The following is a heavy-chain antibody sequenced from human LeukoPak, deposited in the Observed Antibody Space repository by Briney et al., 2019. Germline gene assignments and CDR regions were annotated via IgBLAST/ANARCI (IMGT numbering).Heavy chain of an antibody. CDR1: GFTFSSYS. J-gene: IGHJ3*02. D-gene: IGHD3-16*01. V-gene: IGHV3-21*01. CDR2: ISSSSSYI. Sequence: GGSLRLSCAASGFTFSSYSMNWVRQAPGKGLEWVSSISSSSSYIYYADSVKGRFTISRDNAKNSLYLQMNSLRAEDTAVYYCASYWGRGALDIWGKGKRVTVFS. CDR3: ASYWGRGALDI.